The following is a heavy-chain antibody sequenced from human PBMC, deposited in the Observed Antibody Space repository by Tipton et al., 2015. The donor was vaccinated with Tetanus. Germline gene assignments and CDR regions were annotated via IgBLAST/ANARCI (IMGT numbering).Heavy chain of an antibody. V-gene: IGHV4-4*07. CDR3: ARDFRERSGSYFSYYYTMAV. J-gene: IGHJ6*02. D-gene: IGHD1-26*01. CDR1: GGSLSTFY. CDR2: IYSSGST. Sequence: LRLSCTVSGGSLSTFYWNWIRQPAGKGLEWIGRIYSSGSTSYNPYLKSRVTMSMDTSKHQFCLDLTFVTAADTAVYYCARDFRERSGSYFSYYYTMAVWGQGATVTVSS.